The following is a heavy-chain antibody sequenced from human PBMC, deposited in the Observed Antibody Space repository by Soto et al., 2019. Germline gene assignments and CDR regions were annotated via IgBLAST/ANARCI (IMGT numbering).Heavy chain of an antibody. CDR2: ISSSSSYI. D-gene: IGHD6-13*01. Sequence: EVQLVESGGGLVKPGGSLRLSCAASGFTFSSYSMNWVRQAPGKGLEWVSSISSSSSYIYYADSVKGRFTISRDNAKNSLYLQMNILRAEDTSVYYCARDLPYSCSAFDYWGHGALVTVSS. CDR3: ARDLPYSCSAFDY. J-gene: IGHJ4*01. V-gene: IGHV3-21*01. CDR1: GFTFSSYS.